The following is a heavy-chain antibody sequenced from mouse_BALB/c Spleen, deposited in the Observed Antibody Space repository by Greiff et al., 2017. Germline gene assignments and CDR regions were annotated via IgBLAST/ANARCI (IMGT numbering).Heavy chain of an antibody. CDR1: GFSLTGYG. V-gene: IGHV2-6-7*01. CDR2: IWGDGST. Sequence: VMLVESGPGLVAPSQSLSITCTVSGFSLTGYGVNWVRQPPGKGLEWLGMIWGDGSTDYNSALKSRLSISKDNSKSQVFLKMNSLQTDDTARYYCARDPHYYGSTFYAMDYWGQGTSVTVSS. D-gene: IGHD1-1*01. CDR3: ARDPHYYGSTFYAMDY. J-gene: IGHJ4*01.